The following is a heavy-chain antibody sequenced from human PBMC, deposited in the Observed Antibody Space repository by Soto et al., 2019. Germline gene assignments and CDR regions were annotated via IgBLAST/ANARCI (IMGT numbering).Heavy chain of an antibody. CDR1: GYSFTSYG. CDR2: INAANGDT. J-gene: IGHJ5*02. D-gene: IGHD6-13*01. V-gene: IGHV1-3*01. Sequence: GASVKVSCKASGYSFTSYGIHWVRQAPGQRLEWMGWINAANGDTTYSPTFQGRVTITRDTSASTAYMELSSLRFEDTAVYYCVRRHVSATGIDWFDPWGQGTLVTVSS. CDR3: VRRHVSATGIDWFDP.